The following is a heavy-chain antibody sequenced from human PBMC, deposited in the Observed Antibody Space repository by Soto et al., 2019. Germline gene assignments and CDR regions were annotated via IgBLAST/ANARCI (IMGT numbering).Heavy chain of an antibody. D-gene: IGHD6-6*01. V-gene: IGHV3-30-3*01. Sequence: PGGSLRLSCAASGFTFSSYAMHGVRQAPGKGLEWVAVISYDGSNKYYADSVKGRFTISRDNSKNTLYLQMNSLRAEDTAVYYCAREVLAASPTDGNYFDYWGQGTLVTVSS. CDR3: AREVLAASPTDGNYFDY. CDR2: ISYDGSNK. J-gene: IGHJ4*02. CDR1: GFTFSSYA.